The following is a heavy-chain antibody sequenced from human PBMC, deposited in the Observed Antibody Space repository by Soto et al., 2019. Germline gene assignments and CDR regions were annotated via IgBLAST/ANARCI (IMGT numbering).Heavy chain of an antibody. Sequence: EVQLVESGGGLVKPGGSLSLSCAVSGFPFDSYSMSWVRQAPGQGLEWLASLSSGSFYIFHADSLRGRLTLSRDDAKNLLFLQMNSLTIEDTDTYHCAREANTIFSPHGLDFCGQVTAVTVS. D-gene: IGHD3-3*01. CDR1: GFPFDSYS. V-gene: IGHV3-21*01. J-gene: IGHJ6*02. CDR3: AREANTIFSPHGLDF. CDR2: LSSGSFYI.